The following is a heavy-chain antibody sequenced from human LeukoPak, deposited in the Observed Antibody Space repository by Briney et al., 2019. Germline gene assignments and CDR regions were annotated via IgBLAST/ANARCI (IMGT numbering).Heavy chain of an antibody. CDR3: ARDPGSGWPDEENYFDY. V-gene: IGHV3-48*03. J-gene: IGHJ4*02. D-gene: IGHD6-19*01. CDR1: GFTFSSYE. CDR2: ISSSGSTI. Sequence: PGGSLRLSCAASGFTFSSYEMNWVRQAPGKGLEWVSYISSSGSTIYYADSVKGRFTISRDNAKNSLYLQMNSLRAEDTAVYYCARDPGSGWPDEENYFDYWGQGTLVTVSS.